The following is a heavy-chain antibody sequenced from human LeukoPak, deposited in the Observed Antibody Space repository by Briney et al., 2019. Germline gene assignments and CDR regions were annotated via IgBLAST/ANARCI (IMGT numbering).Heavy chain of an antibody. V-gene: IGHV1-2*02. J-gene: IGHJ4*02. CDR2: INPNSGGT. Sequence: ASVKVSCKASGYTFTGYYIHWVRQAPGQGLEWMGWINPNSGGTNYAQKFQGRFTMTRDTSISTAYMELSRLRSDDTAVYYCARAVATAGNDYWGQGTLVTVSS. D-gene: IGHD4-23*01. CDR3: ARAVATAGNDY. CDR1: GYTFTGYY.